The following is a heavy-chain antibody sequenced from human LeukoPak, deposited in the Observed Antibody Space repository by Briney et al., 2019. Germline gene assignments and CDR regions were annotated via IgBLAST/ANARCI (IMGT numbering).Heavy chain of an antibody. CDR3: ARRGYCSSTSCRRGVFDY. Sequence: SETLSLTCTVSGGSISSSSYYWGWIRQPPGKGLEWIGSIYYSGSTYYNPSLKSRVTISVDTSKNQFSLKLSSVTAADTAVYYCARRGYCSSTSCRRGVFDYWGQGTLVTVSS. V-gene: IGHV4-39*01. CDR2: IYYSGST. J-gene: IGHJ4*02. CDR1: GGSISSSSYY. D-gene: IGHD2-2*01.